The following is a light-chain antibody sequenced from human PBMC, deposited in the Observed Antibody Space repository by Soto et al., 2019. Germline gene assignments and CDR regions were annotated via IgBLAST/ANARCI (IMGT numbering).Light chain of an antibody. CDR3: AAWDDGMNGVV. V-gene: IGLV1-44*01. CDR1: SSNIGSNT. CDR2: SNN. Sequence: QTVVTQPPSASGTPGQRVTISCSGSSSNIGSNTVNWYQQLPGTAPKLLIYSNNQRPSGVPDRFSGSKSGTSASLAISGLQSEDEDDYYCAAWDDGMNGVVFGGGTKLTVL. J-gene: IGLJ2*01.